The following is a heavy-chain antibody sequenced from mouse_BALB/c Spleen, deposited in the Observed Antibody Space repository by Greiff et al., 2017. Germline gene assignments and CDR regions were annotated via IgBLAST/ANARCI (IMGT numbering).Heavy chain of an antibody. CDR3: ARRYGNYVGYFDV. Sequence: QVQLQQSGPGLVAPSQSLSITCTVSGFSLTGYGVNWVRQPPGKGLEWLGMIWGDGSTDYNSALKSRLSISKDNSKSQVFLKMNSLQTDDTARYYCARRYGNYVGYFDVWGAGTTVTVSS. CDR1: GFSLTGYG. CDR2: IWGDGST. J-gene: IGHJ1*01. V-gene: IGHV2-6-7*01. D-gene: IGHD2-10*02.